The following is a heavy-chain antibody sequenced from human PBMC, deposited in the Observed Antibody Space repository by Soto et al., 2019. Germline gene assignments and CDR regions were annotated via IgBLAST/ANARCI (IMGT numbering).Heavy chain of an antibody. D-gene: IGHD3-22*01. V-gene: IGHV4-59*01. Sequence: ASETLSLTCTVSGGSISIYYWRWIRPPPGKGLEWIGYIYYSGSTNYNPSLKSRVTISVDTSKNQFSLKLSSVTAADTAVYYCARGLYDSSGYYSEYYFDYWGQGTLVTVSS. CDR2: IYYSGST. CDR1: GGSISIYY. CDR3: ARGLYDSSGYYSEYYFDY. J-gene: IGHJ4*02.